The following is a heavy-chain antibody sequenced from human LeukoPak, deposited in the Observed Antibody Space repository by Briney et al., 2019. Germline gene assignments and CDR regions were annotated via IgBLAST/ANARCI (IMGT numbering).Heavy chain of an antibody. V-gene: IGHV3-30*04. CDR1: GFTFSGSA. Sequence: GGSLRLSCAASGFTFSGSAIHWVCQAPGKGLEWVSVISRDGSGTYYADSVKGRFTISRDNSKNTVYLQMNSLEPDDTAVYYCARDAFYSSGTYFDYWGQGTLVTVSS. D-gene: IGHD3-10*01. CDR2: ISRDGSGT. CDR3: ARDAFYSSGTYFDY. J-gene: IGHJ4*02.